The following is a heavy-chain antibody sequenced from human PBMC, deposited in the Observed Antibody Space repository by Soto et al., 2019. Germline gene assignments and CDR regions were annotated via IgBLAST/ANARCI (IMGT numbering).Heavy chain of an antibody. V-gene: IGHV4-30-4*01. CDR2: IYYSGST. CDR3: ARGNEWDFSKWFDS. J-gene: IGHJ5*01. Sequence: PSETLSLTCTVSGGSISSGDYYWSWILHPLGKGLEWIGYIYYSGSTYYNPSLNSRLTISVDTTTNHFSMKLISVTAADPAVYYCARGNEWDFSKWFDSWGQGTLVNVSS. CDR1: GGSISSGDYY. D-gene: IGHD4-4*01.